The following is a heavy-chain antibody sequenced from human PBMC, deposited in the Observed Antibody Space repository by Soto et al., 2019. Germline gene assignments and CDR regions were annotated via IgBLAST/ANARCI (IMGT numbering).Heavy chain of an antibody. J-gene: IGHJ4*02. CDR3: ARGRSYVPHDY. CDR1: GFTFSSYA. Sequence: SGFTFSSYAMHWVRQAPGKGLEWVAVISYDGSNKYYADSVKGRFTISRDNAKNSLYLQMNSLRAEDTAVYYCARGRSYVPHDYWGQGTLVTVSS. D-gene: IGHD2-2*01. CDR2: ISYDGSNK. V-gene: IGHV3-30-3*02.